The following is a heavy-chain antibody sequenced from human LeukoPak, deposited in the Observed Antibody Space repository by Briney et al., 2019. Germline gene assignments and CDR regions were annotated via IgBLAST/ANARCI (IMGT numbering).Heavy chain of an antibody. CDR2: IIPIFGTA. CDR3: AIRGPYSSGWYSMDY. J-gene: IGHJ4*02. CDR1: GGTFSSYA. D-gene: IGHD6-19*01. Sequence: SVKVSCKASGGTFSSYAISWVRQAPGQGLEWMGGIIPIFGTANYAQKFQGRVTITADESTSTAYMELSSLRSEDTAVYYCAIRGPYSSGWYSMDYWGQRTLVTVSS. V-gene: IGHV1-69*13.